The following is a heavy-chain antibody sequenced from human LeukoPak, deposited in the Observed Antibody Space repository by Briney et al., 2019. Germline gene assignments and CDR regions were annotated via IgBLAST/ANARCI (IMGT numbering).Heavy chain of an antibody. D-gene: IGHD4-23*01. CDR1: GFTFSDHY. CDR2: TRNKANSYTT. J-gene: IGHJ2*01. Sequence: GGSLRLSCAASGFTFSDHYMDWVRRAPGKGLEWVGRTRNKANSYTTEYAASVKGRFTISRDDSKNSLYLQMNSLKTEDTAVYYCARDRGNPTRYWYFDLWGRGTLVTVSS. CDR3: ARDRGNPTRYWYFDL. V-gene: IGHV3-72*01.